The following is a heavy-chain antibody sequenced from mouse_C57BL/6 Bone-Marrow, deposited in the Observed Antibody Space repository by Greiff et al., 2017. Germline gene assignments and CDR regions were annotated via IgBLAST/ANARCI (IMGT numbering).Heavy chain of an antibody. J-gene: IGHJ2*01. CDR3: ARQSTIPTSKDY. CDR2: INSDCGST. V-gene: IGHV5-2*01. D-gene: IGHD2-12*01. CDR1: EYEFPSHD. Sequence: EVQLQESGGGLVQPGESLKLSCESNEYEFPSHDMSWVRKTPEKRLELVAAINSDCGSTYYPDTMERRFIISRDNTKKTLYLQMSSLRSEDTALYYCARQSTIPTSKDYWGQGTTLTVSS.